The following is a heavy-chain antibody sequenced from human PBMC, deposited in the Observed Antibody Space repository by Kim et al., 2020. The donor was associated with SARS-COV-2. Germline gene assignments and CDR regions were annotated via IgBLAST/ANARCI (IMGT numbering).Heavy chain of an antibody. CDR3: AKDISGGSGSYYGMDV. Sequence: GGSLRLSCAASGFTFDDYAMHWVRQAPGKGLEWVSGISWNSGSIGYADSVKGRFTISRDNAKNSLYLQMNSLRAEDTALYYCAKDISGGSGSYYGMDVWG. CDR1: GFTFDDYA. J-gene: IGHJ6*01. CDR2: ISWNSGSI. V-gene: IGHV3-9*01. D-gene: IGHD3-10*01.